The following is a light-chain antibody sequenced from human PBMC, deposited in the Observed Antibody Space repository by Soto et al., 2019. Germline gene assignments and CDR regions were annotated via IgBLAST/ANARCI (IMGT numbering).Light chain of an antibody. CDR3: QQYNNWPRGT. V-gene: IGKV3-15*01. Sequence: ETVMTQSPATLSVSPGERATLSCRASQSISSNLAWFQQKPGQAPRLLIYDASTMATGFPARFSGSGSGTEFTLTISSLQSEDFAVYYCQQYNNWPRGTFGQGTKVDIK. CDR2: DAS. CDR1: QSISSN. J-gene: IGKJ1*01.